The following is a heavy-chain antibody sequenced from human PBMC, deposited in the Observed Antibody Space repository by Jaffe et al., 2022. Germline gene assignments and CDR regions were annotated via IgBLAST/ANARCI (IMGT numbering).Heavy chain of an antibody. CDR2: INPSGGST. CDR1: GYTFTSYY. J-gene: IGHJ4*02. V-gene: IGHV1-46*03. Sequence: QVQLVQSGAEVKKPGASVKVSCKASGYTFTSYYMHWVRQAPGQGLEWMGIINPSGGSTSYAQKFQGRVTMTRDTSTSTVYMELSSLRSEDTAVYYCARDQGYCSGGSCYLGYWGQGTLVTVSS. CDR3: ARDQGYCSGGSCYLGY. D-gene: IGHD2-15*01.